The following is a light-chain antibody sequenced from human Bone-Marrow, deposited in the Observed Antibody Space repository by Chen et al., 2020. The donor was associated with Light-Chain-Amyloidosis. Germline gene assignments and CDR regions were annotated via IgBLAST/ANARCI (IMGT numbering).Light chain of an antibody. J-gene: IGKJ1*01. CDR3: QYYDNRSET. V-gene: IGKV1-5*03. CDR2: RTS. Sequence: DIQLTQSPSTLSASVGDRVTISCRASQSVTYWLAWYQQKPGKAPKLLVARTSNVESGVPSRFSAGGSGTEFTLTISSLQSNDFATDFCQYYDNRSETFSQGTRVDVK. CDR1: QSVTYW.